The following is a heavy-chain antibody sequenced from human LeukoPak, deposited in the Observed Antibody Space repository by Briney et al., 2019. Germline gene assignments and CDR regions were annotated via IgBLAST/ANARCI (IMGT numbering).Heavy chain of an antibody. CDR1: GFTFSSYG. V-gene: IGHV3-30*02. CDR2: IRYDGSNK. J-gene: IGHJ3*02. D-gene: IGHD6-19*01. Sequence: GGSLRLSCAASGFTFSSYGMHWVRQAPGKGLEWVAFIRYDGSNKYYADSVKGRFTISRDNSKNTLYLQMNSLRAEDTAVYYCARASLQWLPREGAFDIWGQGTMVTVSS. CDR3: ARASLQWLPREGAFDI.